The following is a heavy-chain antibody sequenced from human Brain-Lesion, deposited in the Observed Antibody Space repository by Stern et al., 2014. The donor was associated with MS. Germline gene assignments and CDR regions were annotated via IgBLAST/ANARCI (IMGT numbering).Heavy chain of an antibody. CDR3: ARTGDDFGDYSLSY. CDR2: IYSSGST. Sequence: VQLEESGPGLVKPSETLSLTCTVSGGSINTNNYYWGWIRQPPGKGLEWIGNIYSSGSTFYSPSLKSRVTMSVDTSKNQFFLKLSSVTAADTAVYYCARTGDDFGDYSLSYWGQGTLVTVSS. V-gene: IGHV4-39*01. J-gene: IGHJ4*02. CDR1: GGSINTNNYY. D-gene: IGHD4-17*01.